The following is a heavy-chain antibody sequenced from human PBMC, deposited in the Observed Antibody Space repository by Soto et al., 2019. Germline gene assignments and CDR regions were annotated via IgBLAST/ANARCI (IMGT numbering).Heavy chain of an antibody. CDR2: ISGSGGST. Sequence: PGGSLRLSCAASGVTLSSYAMSWVRQAPGKGLEWVSAISGSGGSTYYADSVKGRFTISRDNSKNTLYLQMNSLRAEDTAVYYCAKDAARAVAGDYYYYGMDVWGQGTTVTVSS. D-gene: IGHD6-19*01. CDR3: AKDAARAVAGDYYYYGMDV. V-gene: IGHV3-23*01. J-gene: IGHJ6*02. CDR1: GVTLSSYA.